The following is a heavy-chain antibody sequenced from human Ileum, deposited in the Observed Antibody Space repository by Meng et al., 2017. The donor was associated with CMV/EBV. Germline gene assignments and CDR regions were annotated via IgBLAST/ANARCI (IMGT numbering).Heavy chain of an antibody. CDR2: IYYTGNS. Sequence: SETLSLTCAVSGDSTSGSYWSWIRQPPGKGLEWICYIYYTGNSNYNPSLKSRVSISVDTSTSQFSLKVASLSPADTAVYYCVGRGRGYAFDYWGQGALVTVSS. D-gene: IGHD3-22*01. CDR1: GDSTSGSY. V-gene: IGHV4-59*01. J-gene: IGHJ4*02. CDR3: VGRGRGYAFDY.